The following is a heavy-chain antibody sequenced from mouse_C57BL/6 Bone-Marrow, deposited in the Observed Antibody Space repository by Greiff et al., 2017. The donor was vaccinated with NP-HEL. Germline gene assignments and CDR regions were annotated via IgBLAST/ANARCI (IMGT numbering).Heavy chain of an antibody. CDR2: IDPETGGT. J-gene: IGHJ2*01. V-gene: IGHV1-15*01. Sequence: VQLQESGAELVRPGASVTLSCKASGYTFTDYEMHWVKQTPVHGLEWIGAIDPETGGTAYNQKFKGKAILTADKSSSTAYMELRSLTSEDSAVYYCTGPLNYWGQGTTLTVSS. D-gene: IGHD6-1*01. CDR1: GYTFTDYE. CDR3: TGPLNY.